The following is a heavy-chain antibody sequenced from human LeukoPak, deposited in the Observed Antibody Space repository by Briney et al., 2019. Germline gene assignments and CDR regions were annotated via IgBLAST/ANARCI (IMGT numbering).Heavy chain of an antibody. D-gene: IGHD3-9*01. J-gene: IGHJ5*01. CDR2: ITSTGTMT. CDR1: QFAFDAHA. V-gene: IGHV3-64D*06. CDR3: VKDMSRYFDWAIYHFDS. Sequence: PGGSLRLSCSASQFAFDAHALHWVRQAPGRGLEHISAITSTGTMTYYAGSVKDRFTISRDNSKDTLYLQMSSLRPEDTATYYCVKDMSRYFDWAIYHFDSWGPGTLVSVSS.